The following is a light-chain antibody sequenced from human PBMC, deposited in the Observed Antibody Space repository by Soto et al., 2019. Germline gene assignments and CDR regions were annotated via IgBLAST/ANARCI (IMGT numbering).Light chain of an antibody. CDR3: QSYDSSNHVV. V-gene: IGLV6-57*02. CDR1: SGSIASNY. Sequence: NFMLTQPHSVSESPGKTVTISCTGSSGSIASNYVQWYQQRPGSAPTTVIYEDNLRPSGVPDRFSGSIDSSSNSASLTISGLKTEDEADYYCQSYDSSNHVVFGGGTKL. CDR2: EDN. J-gene: IGLJ2*01.